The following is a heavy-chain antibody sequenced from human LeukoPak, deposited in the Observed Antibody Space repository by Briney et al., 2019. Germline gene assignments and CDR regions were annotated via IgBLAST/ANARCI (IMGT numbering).Heavy chain of an antibody. Sequence: GESLKISCKGSGHSFTSYWIGWVRQMPGKGQEWMGIIYPGDSDTRYSPSFQGQVTISADKSISTAYLQWSSLKASDTAMYYCARALGYCSGGSCQLRNWGQGTLVTVSS. CDR1: GHSFTSYW. D-gene: IGHD2-15*01. CDR2: IYPGDSDT. CDR3: ARALGYCSGGSCQLRN. J-gene: IGHJ4*02. V-gene: IGHV5-51*01.